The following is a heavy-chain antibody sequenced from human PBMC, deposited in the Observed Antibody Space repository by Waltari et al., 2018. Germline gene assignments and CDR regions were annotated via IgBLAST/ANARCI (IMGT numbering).Heavy chain of an antibody. J-gene: IGHJ6*03. CDR3: AREPSPDSSGYFYYYMDV. V-gene: IGHV3-7*01. Sequence: EVQLVESGGGLVQPGGSLRLSCAASGFTLSSYWMSWVGQAPGKGLEWVANIMTDGSEEYYVDSVRGRFTISRNNAKNSLFLQMNSLRAEDTALYYCAREPSPDSSGYFYYYMDVWGKGTTVTVSS. CDR1: GFTLSSYW. D-gene: IGHD3-22*01. CDR2: IMTDGSEE.